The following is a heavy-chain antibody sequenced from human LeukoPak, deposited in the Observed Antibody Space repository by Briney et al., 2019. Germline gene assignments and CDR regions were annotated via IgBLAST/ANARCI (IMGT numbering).Heavy chain of an antibody. CDR3: ARRYYYNLGSFPFDF. CDR2: IHNSGTT. CDR1: GGPFSGYF. V-gene: IGHV4-34*01. D-gene: IGHD3-10*01. J-gene: IGHJ4*02. Sequence: SETLSLTCAVSGGPFSGYFWSWIRQSSGRGLEWIGEIHNSGTTNYNPSLNSRVTISEDASKNQFYLNLSSVTAADTAVYYCARRYYYNLGSFPFDFWGQGTLVTVSS.